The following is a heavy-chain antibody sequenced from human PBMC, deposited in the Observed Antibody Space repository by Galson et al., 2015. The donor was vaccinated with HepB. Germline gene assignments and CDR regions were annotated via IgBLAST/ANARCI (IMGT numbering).Heavy chain of an antibody. J-gene: IGHJ4*02. CDR3: ARRYSSSSVWYVDD. D-gene: IGHD6-13*01. CDR2: IWYDGSNK. CDR1: GFTFSSYG. V-gene: IGHV3-33*01. Sequence: SLRLSCAASGFTFSSYGMHWVRQAPGKGLEWVAVIWYDGSNKYYADSVKGRFSISRDNSKNTLYLQMNSLRAEDTAVYYWARRYSSSSVWYVDDWGQGTLVAVSS.